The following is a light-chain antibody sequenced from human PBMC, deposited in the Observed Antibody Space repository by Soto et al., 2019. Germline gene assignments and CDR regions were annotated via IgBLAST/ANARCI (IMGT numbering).Light chain of an antibody. CDR2: AAS. Sequence: DIQMTQSPSSLSASVGDRVTITCRASQSISSYLNWYQQKPGKAPKLLIYAASSLQSGVPSRFSGSGSGTDFTLTISILHPEDFATYYCQQSYSTPITFGQGTRLESK. CDR1: QSISSY. V-gene: IGKV1-39*01. J-gene: IGKJ5*01. CDR3: QQSYSTPIT.